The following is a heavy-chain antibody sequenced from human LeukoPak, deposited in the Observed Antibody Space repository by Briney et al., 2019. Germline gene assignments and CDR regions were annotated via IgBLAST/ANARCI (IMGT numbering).Heavy chain of an antibody. J-gene: IGHJ4*02. Sequence: SETLSLTCTVSGGSISSYYWSWIRQPPGKGLEWIGYIYYSGSTNYNPSLKSRVTISVDTSKNQFSLKLSSVTAADTAVYYCARVSPYGDYVDYWGQGTLVTVSS. CDR3: ARVSPYGDYVDY. D-gene: IGHD4-17*01. V-gene: IGHV4-59*01. CDR1: GGSISSYY. CDR2: IYYSGST.